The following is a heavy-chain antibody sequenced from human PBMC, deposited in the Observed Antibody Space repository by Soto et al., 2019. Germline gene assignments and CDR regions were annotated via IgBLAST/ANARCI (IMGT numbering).Heavy chain of an antibody. Sequence: GGSLRLSCAASGFTFSSYLMIWVRQAPGKGLEWVANIKVDGSEKYYVDSVKGRFTISRDNARNSLYLQMNSLRLEDTAVYYCARRGFSTSWTAFDYWGQGTVVTVSS. J-gene: IGHJ4*02. V-gene: IGHV3-7*01. CDR2: IKVDGSEK. CDR3: ARRGFSTSWTAFDY. CDR1: GFTFSSYL. D-gene: IGHD6-13*01.